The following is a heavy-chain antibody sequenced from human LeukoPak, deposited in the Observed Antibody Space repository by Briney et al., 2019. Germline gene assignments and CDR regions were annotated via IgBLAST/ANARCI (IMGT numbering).Heavy chain of an antibody. CDR1: GGTFSSYA. CDR2: IIPIFVIT. D-gene: IGHD2-8*01. Sequence: SVNVSCKASGGTFSSYAISWVRQAPGQGLEWTGGIIPIFVITNYAQKFQGRVTSTADKSTSTAYMELSSLRSEDTAVYYCARQDCTNGVCYWGWFDPWGQGTLVTVSS. CDR3: ARQDCTNGVCYWGWFDP. J-gene: IGHJ5*02. V-gene: IGHV1-69*10.